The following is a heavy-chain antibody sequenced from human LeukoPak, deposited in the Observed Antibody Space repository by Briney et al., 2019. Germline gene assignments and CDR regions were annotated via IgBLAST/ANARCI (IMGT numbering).Heavy chain of an antibody. D-gene: IGHD2-21*01. CDR3: AKGPLKVFPGYMDV. J-gene: IGHJ6*03. V-gene: IGHV3-30*02. CDR2: IRYDGSNK. Sequence: TGGSLRLSCAASGFTFSSYGMHWVRQAPGKGLEWVAFIRYDGSNKYYADSVKGRFTISRDNSKNTLYLQMNSLRTEDTALYYCAKGPLKVFPGYMDVWGKGTTVTVSS. CDR1: GFTFSSYG.